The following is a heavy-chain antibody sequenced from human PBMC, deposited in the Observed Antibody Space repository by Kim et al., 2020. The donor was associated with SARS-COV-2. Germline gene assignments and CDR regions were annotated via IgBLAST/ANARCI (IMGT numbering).Heavy chain of an antibody. Sequence: GGSLRLSCTTSGLNFGDHAMSWFRQAPGKGLEWVAFIRSKRYGETTEYAASVKGRFTISRDDSKRIAYLQMSGLKNEDTAVYYCTSGPYYYDSAAYYLDYWGQGTLVTVSS. J-gene: IGHJ4*02. CDR3: TSGPYYYDSAAYYLDY. CDR1: GLNFGDHA. V-gene: IGHV3-49*03. CDR2: IRSKRYGETT. D-gene: IGHD3-22*01.